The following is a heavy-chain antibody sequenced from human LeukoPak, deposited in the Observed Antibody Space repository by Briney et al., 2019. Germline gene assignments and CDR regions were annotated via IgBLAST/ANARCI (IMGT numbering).Heavy chain of an antibody. CDR3: ARAHAGYDY. CDR2: ISNGGSTI. V-gene: IGHV3-48*03. CDR1: GFTFSSYE. J-gene: IGHJ4*02. D-gene: IGHD5-12*01. Sequence: GGSLRLSCATSGFTFSSYEMNWVRQAPGKGLEWVSYISNGGSTIFYADSVKGRFTISRDNAKHSLYLQMNSLRAEDTAVYCCARAHAGYDYWGQGALVTVSS.